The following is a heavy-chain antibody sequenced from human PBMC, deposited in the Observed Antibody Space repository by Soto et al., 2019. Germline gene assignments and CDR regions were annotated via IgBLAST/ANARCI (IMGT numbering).Heavy chain of an antibody. CDR3: ARGSAAAGPYYFDY. CDR1: GDTFSTYT. D-gene: IGHD6-13*01. CDR2: IIAGNGAT. V-gene: IGHV1-3*01. Sequence: GASVKVSCKASGDTFSTYTITWMRQAPGQRLVWMGWIIAGNGATKYSQNFQDRVTIARDTSANTAFMELSGLRSEDTAVYYCARGSAAAGPYYFDYWAQGTLVTVSS. J-gene: IGHJ4*02.